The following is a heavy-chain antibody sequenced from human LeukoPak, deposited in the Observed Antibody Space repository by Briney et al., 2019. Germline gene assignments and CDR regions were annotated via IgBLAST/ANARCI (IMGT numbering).Heavy chain of an antibody. CDR1: GGSISSYY. D-gene: IGHD3-22*01. V-gene: IGHV4-59*01. J-gene: IGHJ5*02. Sequence: SETLSLTCTVSGGSISSYYWSWIRQPPGKGLEWIGYIYYSGSTNYNPSLKSRATISVDTSKNQFSLKLSSVTAADTAVYYCARDGDYYDSSGYYFTQFDPWGQGTLVTVSS. CDR3: ARDGDYYDSSGYYFTQFDP. CDR2: IYYSGST.